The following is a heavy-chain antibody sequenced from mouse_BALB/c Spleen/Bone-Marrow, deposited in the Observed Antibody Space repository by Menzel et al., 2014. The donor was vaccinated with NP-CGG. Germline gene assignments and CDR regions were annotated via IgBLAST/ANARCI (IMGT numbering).Heavy chain of an antibody. V-gene: IGHV3-6*02. CDR1: GYSITSGYY. D-gene: IGHD1-1*01. CDR2: ISYDGSN. CDR3: ARGNYYGSTSGYYFDY. Sequence: DVKLQESGPGLVKPSQSLSLTCSVTGYSITSGYYWNWIRQFPGNKLEWMGYISYDGSNNYNPSLKNRISITRDTSRNQFFLKLNSVTTEDSVTYYCARGNYYGSTSGYYFDYWGQGTTLTVSS. J-gene: IGHJ2*01.